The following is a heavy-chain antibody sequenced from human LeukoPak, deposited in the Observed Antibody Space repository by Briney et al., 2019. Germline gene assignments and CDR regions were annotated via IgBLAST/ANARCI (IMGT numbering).Heavy chain of an antibody. V-gene: IGHV4-34*01. CDR3: ARQPLRDSSGYYGYYYMDV. J-gene: IGHJ6*03. D-gene: IGHD3-22*01. Sequence: PSETLSLTCAVYGGSFSDYYWSWIRQPPGKGLEWIGEINHTGSTNYNPSLKSRVTISVDTSKKHFSLKLSSVAAADTAVYYCARQPLRDSSGYYGYYYMDVWGKGTTVTIS. CDR1: GGSFSDYY. CDR2: INHTGST.